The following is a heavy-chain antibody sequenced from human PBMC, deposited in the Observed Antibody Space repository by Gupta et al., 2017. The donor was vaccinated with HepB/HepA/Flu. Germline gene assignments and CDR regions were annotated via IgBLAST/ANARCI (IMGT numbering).Heavy chain of an antibody. CDR3: AREGADKSYYYIEV. V-gene: IGHV4-59*01. CDR1: GVSITSYY. Sequence: QVRLQESGPALVKPSETLSLSCTVSGVSITSYYWSWIRQSPGKGLEWIGYADSSGTTNYSPALKSRVSISVDTSKNQFSLRLNSVIEEDTAVYFCAREGADKSYYYIEVWGTGTSVTVSS. J-gene: IGHJ6*03. CDR2: ADSSGTT.